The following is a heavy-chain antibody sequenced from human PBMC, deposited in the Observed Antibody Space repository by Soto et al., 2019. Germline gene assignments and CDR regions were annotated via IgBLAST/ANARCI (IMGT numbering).Heavy chain of an antibody. Sequence: QVQLVESGGGVVQPGRSLRLSCAASGFTFSRYGMHCVRQAPGKGLEWVALIWNDGSNKYYADSVKGRFTISRDNSKNTLYLQMNSLRAEDTAVYYCARERYSSSCVDYWGQGTLVTVSS. D-gene: IGHD6-6*01. J-gene: IGHJ4*02. V-gene: IGHV3-33*01. CDR1: GFTFSRYG. CDR2: IWNDGSNK. CDR3: ARERYSSSCVDY.